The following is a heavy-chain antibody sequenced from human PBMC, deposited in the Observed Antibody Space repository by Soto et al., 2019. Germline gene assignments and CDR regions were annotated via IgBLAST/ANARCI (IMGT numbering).Heavy chain of an antibody. CDR3: ARRRDFLRDNDAFDI. CDR2: MYYSGST. Sequence: SETLSLTWTVSGGSVSSGSYYWSWIRQPPGKGLEWIGYMYYSGSTNYNPSLKSRVTISLDTSKNQFSLKLSSVTAADTAVYSCARRRDFLRDNDAFDIWGQGTMVPVS. V-gene: IGHV4-61*01. CDR1: GGSVSSGSYY. J-gene: IGHJ3*02. D-gene: IGHD3-3*01.